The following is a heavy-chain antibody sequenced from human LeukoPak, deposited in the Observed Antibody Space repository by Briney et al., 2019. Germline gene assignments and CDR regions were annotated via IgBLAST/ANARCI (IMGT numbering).Heavy chain of an antibody. CDR1: GGSISSSNW. CDR3: ARVTGYMIEDYFDY. CDR2: IYHSGST. V-gene: IGHV4-4*02. D-gene: IGHD3-22*01. Sequence: SGTLSLTCAVPGGSISSSNWWNWVRQPPGKGLEWIGEIYHSGSTNYNPSLKSRFTISVDKSKNQFSLKLSSVTAADTAVYYCARVTGYMIEDYFDYWGQGTLVTVSS. J-gene: IGHJ4*02.